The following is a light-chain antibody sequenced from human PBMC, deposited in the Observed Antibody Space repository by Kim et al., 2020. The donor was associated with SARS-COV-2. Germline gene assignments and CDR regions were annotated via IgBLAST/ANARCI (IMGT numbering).Light chain of an antibody. CDR1: SDINVGRYN. J-gene: IGLJ2*01. V-gene: IGLV5-37*01. Sequence: ARLTCTSSSDINVGRYNIYWYQQKPGSPPRYLLYYYSDSDKGQGSGVPSRFSGSKDASANTGILLISGLQSEDEADYYCMIWPSNAFGGGTQPTVL. CDR2: YYSDSDK. CDR3: MIWPSNA.